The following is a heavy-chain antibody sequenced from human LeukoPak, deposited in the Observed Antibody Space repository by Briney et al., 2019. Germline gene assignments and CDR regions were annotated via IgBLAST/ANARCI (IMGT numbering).Heavy chain of an antibody. D-gene: IGHD3-22*01. V-gene: IGHV3-66*01. CDR2: IYSGGST. J-gene: IGHJ4*02. CDR3: ARISKVVNYYLDY. Sequence: GGSLRLSCAASGYSVSSNYMSWVRQAPGKGLEWVSVIYSGGSTYYADSVKGRFTISRDNSKNTLYLQMNSLRAEDTAVYYCARISKVVNYYLDYWGQGTLVTVSS. CDR1: GYSVSSNY.